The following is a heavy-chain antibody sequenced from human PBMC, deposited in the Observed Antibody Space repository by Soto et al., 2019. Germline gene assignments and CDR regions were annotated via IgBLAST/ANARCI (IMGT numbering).Heavy chain of an antibody. V-gene: IGHV1-69*13. CDR2: IIPIFGTA. Sequence: ASVNVSCKASGGTFSSYAISWVRQAPGQGLEWMGGIIPIFGTANYAQKFQGRVTITADESTSTAYMELSSLRSEDTAVYYCARASITGPTTQGWYFDYCGQGTLVTVSP. CDR3: ARASITGPTTQGWYFDY. J-gene: IGHJ4*02. CDR1: GGTFSSYA. D-gene: IGHD1-7*01.